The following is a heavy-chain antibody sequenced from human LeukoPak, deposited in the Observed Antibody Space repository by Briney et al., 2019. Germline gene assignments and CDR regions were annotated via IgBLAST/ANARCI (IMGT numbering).Heavy chain of an antibody. V-gene: IGHV1-69*04. CDR3: VRDRGRWYYYSSGYQPFDD. CDR1: VCTFSRYT. D-gene: IGHD3-22*01. J-gene: IGHJ4*02. CDR2: IIPILGIA. Sequence: SVKVSCKASVCTFSRYTISSVRQAPGQGREWMGRIIPILGIANYTQKFQGRVTITRDKSTSTAYMELSSLRAEDTAVYYCVRDRGRWYYYSSGYQPFDDWGQGTLVTVSS.